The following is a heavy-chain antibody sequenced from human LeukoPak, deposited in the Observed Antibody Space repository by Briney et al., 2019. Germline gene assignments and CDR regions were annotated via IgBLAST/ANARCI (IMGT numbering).Heavy chain of an antibody. CDR1: GFTFSTNC. CDR3: ARVDTVMAYYFDL. CDR2: IYSGGTT. Sequence: GGSLRLSCAASGFTFSTNCMTWVRQAPGKGLEWVSTIYSGGTTYYADSVMGRFTISRHNSKNTLYLQMNSLRAEDTAVYYCARVDTVMAYYFDLWGQGTLVTVSS. J-gene: IGHJ4*02. D-gene: IGHD5-18*01. V-gene: IGHV3-53*04.